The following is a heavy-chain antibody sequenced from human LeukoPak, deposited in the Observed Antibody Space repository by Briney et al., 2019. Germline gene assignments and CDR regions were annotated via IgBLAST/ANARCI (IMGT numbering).Heavy chain of an antibody. CDR3: ASPPYTMVRGLKGFPRDWFDP. D-gene: IGHD3-10*01. Sequence: PETLSLTCTVARGLTSSYYWSWIRQPPEEGLEWIGYIYYSGGTNFTIALKSLVNISVDASKTHFSLKLSSVTAAEAAVYYCASPPYTMVRGLKGFPRDWFDPCGQGTLVTVSS. J-gene: IGHJ5*02. CDR2: IYYSGGT. V-gene: IGHV4-59*08. CDR1: RGLTSSYY.